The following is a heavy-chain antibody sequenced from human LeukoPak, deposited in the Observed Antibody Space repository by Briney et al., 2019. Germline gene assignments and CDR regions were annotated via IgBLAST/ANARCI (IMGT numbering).Heavy chain of an antibody. CDR2: IYSGGRT. J-gene: IGHJ4*02. Sequence: PGGSLRLSCAASGFTFSSYAMHWVRQAPGKGLEWVSVIYSGGRTYYADSVKGRFTISRDNSKNTLYLQMNSLRAEDTAVYFCARDGYHSSGYYGWGQGTLVTVSS. CDR1: GFTFSSYA. D-gene: IGHD3-22*01. CDR3: ARDGYHSSGYYG. V-gene: IGHV3-53*01.